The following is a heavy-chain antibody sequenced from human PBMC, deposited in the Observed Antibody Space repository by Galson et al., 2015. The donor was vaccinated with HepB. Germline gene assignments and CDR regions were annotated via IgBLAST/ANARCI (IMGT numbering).Heavy chain of an antibody. V-gene: IGHV5-51*01. CDR3: ARLCSSTSCYTLLGFDP. J-gene: IGHJ5*02. CDR2: IYPGDSDT. D-gene: IGHD2-2*02. Sequence: QSGAEVKKPGESLKISCKGSGYSFTSYWIGWVRQMPGKGLEWMGFIYPGDSDTRYSPSFQGQVTISADKSISTAYLQWSSLKASDTAMYYCARLCSSTSCYTLLGFDPWGQGTLVTVSS. CDR1: GYSFTSYW.